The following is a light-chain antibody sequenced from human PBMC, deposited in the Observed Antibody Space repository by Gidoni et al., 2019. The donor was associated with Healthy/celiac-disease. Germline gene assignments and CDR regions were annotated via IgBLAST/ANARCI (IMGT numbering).Light chain of an antibody. CDR3: QQSYSTPRT. CDR1: QSISSY. J-gene: IGKJ1*01. CDR2: AAS. V-gene: IGKV1-39*01. Sequence: DIQMTQSPSYLSASVGDRVTITCRASQSISSYLNWYQQKPGKAPKLLIYAASSLQSGVPSRFSGSGSGTDFPLTISSLQPEDFATYYCQQSYSTPRTFXQXTKVEIK.